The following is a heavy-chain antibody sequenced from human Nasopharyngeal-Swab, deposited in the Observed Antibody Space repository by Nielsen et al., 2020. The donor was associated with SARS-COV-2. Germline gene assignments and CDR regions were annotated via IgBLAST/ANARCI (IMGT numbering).Heavy chain of an antibody. Sequence: LRLSCTVSGGSISSGDYYWSWIRQPPGKGLEWIGYIYYSGSTYYNPSLKSRVTISVDTSKNQFSLKLSSVTAADTAVYYCAGSSRVLLWFGELFQGPHWSDPWGQGTLVTVSS. V-gene: IGHV4-30-4*01. J-gene: IGHJ5*02. CDR1: GGSISSGDYY. CDR3: AGSSRVLLWFGELFQGPHWSDP. D-gene: IGHD3-10*01. CDR2: IYYSGST.